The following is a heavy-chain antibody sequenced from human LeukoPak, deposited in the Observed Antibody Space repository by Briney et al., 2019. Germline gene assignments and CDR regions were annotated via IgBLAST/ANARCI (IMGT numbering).Heavy chain of an antibody. CDR3: ARDRRHYDFWSGYYFDY. Sequence: SETLSLTCTVSGGSISSYYWSWIRQPPGKGLEWIGYIYYGGSTNYNPSLKSRVTISVDTSKNQFSLKLSSVTAADTAVYYCARDRRHYDFWSGYYFDYWGQGTLVTVSS. J-gene: IGHJ4*02. D-gene: IGHD3-3*01. CDR1: GGSISSYY. CDR2: IYYGGST. V-gene: IGHV4-59*01.